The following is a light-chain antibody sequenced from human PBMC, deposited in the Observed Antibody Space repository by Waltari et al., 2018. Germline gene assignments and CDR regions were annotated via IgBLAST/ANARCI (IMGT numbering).Light chain of an antibody. CDR3: NSYTGSSSWV. J-gene: IGLJ3*02. Sequence: QSALTQPASVSGSPGQSITISCYATRSDIGFYNYVSWYQHHPGKAPKPMIYDVSQRPSGVSDRFSGSKSGNTASLTISGLQAEDEADYYCNSYTGSSSWVFGGGTKVTVL. CDR2: DVS. V-gene: IGLV2-14*03. CDR1: RSDIGFYNY.